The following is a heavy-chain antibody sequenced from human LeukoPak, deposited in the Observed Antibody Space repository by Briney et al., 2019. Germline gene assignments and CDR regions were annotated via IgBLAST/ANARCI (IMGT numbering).Heavy chain of an antibody. V-gene: IGHV7-4-1*02. CDR3: ARVPVGATRGNWYFDL. CDR2: IITNTGNP. D-gene: IGHD1-26*01. Sequence: GASVKVSCKASGYTFTSYAMNWERQAPEQGLEWMGWIITNTGNPTYAQGFTGRFVFSLDTSVSTACLQISSLKAEDTAVYYCARVPVGATRGNWYFDLWGRGTLVTVSS. J-gene: IGHJ2*01. CDR1: GYTFTSYA.